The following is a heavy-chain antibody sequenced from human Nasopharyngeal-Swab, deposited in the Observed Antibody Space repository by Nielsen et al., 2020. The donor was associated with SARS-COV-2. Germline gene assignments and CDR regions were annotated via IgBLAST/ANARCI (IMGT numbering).Heavy chain of an antibody. CDR1: GYTFTSYG. J-gene: IGHJ3*02. CDR2: ISAYNGNT. V-gene: IGHV1-18*04. D-gene: IGHD2-8*01. CDR3: ASPVLSDAFDI. Sequence: ASVKVSCKASGYTFTSYGISWVRQAPGHGLEWMGWISAYNGNTNYAQKLQGRVTMTTDTSTSTAYMALRSLRSDDTAVYYCASPVLSDAFDIWGQGTMVTVSS.